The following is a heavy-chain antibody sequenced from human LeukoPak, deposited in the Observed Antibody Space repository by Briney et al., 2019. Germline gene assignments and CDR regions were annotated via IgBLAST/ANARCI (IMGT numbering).Heavy chain of an antibody. CDR3: ANYRKPQGLDY. CDR1: RFTFSTYA. D-gene: IGHD1-14*01. V-gene: IGHV3-23*01. CDR2: ISANGADK. J-gene: IGHJ4*02. Sequence: GGSLRLSCAVSRFTFSTYAMSWVRQAPGQGLEWVSAISANGADKYYADSVKGRFTISRDNSKNTLFLQMTNLRVEDTAVYYCANYRKPQGLDYWGQGTLVTVSS.